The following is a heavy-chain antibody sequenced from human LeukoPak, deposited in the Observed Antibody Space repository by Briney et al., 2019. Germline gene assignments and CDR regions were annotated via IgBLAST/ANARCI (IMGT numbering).Heavy chain of an antibody. CDR1: GFTFSSYA. V-gene: IGHV3-30-3*01. J-gene: IGHJ6*02. D-gene: IGHD2-2*02. CDR2: ISYDGSNK. CDR3: ARESCTSCYIRPDYYYGMDV. Sequence: GRSLRLSCAASGFTFSSYAMHWVRQAPGKGLERVAVISYDGSNKYYADSVKGRFTISRDNSKNTLYLQMNSLRAEDTAVYYCARESCTSCYIRPDYYYGMDVWGQGTTVTVSS.